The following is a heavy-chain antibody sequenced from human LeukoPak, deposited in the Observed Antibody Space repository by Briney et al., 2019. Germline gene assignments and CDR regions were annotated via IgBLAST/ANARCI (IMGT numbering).Heavy chain of an antibody. V-gene: IGHV3-21*06. CDR1: GFIFSDYS. CDR3: ARDSYCPNDVCYDY. J-gene: IGHJ4*02. Sequence: GGSLRLSCAASGFIFSDYSMGWVRQAPGKGLEWVSSITTSRDQYHADSVKGRFTVSRDNAKSSVYLQMDSLRADDTAVYYCARDSYCPNDVCYDYWGQGGLVTVSS. CDR2: ITTSRDQ. D-gene: IGHD2-8*01.